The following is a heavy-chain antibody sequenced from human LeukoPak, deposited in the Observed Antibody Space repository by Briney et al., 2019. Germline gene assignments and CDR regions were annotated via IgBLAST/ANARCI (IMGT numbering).Heavy chain of an antibody. CDR1: GGSISSGGYY. CDR2: IYYSGST. V-gene: IGHV4-31*03. D-gene: IGHD3-10*01. Sequence: SETLSLTCTVSGGSISSGGYYWSWIRQHPGKGLEWIGYIYYSGSTYYNPSLKSRVAISVDTPKNQFSLKLSSVTAADTAVYYCARERIPGRYFDYWGQGTLVTVSS. CDR3: ARERIPGRYFDY. J-gene: IGHJ4*02.